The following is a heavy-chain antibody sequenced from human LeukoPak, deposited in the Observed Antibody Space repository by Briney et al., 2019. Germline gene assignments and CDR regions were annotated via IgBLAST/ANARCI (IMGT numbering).Heavy chain of an antibody. V-gene: IGHV3-20*04. CDR1: GFTFDDYG. D-gene: IGHD3-22*01. J-gene: IGHJ6*03. CDR2: INWNGGST. CDR3: TRRVHYYDSGDYIYYYYYMDV. Sequence: GGSLRLSCAASGFTFDDYGMSWVRQTPGKGLEWVSGINWNGGSTDYADSVKGRFTISRDSAKNSLYLQMNSLRAEDTALYYCTRRVHYYDSGDYIYYYYYMDVWGKGTTVTVSS.